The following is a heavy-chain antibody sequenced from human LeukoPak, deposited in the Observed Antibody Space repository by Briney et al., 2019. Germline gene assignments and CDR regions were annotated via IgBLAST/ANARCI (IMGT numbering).Heavy chain of an antibody. V-gene: IGHV4-39*07. J-gene: IGHJ6*03. CDR3: ARENYDFWSGYYPYYYYYYMDV. CDR1: GGSISSSSYY. D-gene: IGHD3-3*01. CDR2: IYYSGST. Sequence: KPSETLSLTCTVSGGSISSSSYYWGWIRQPPGKGLEWIGSIYYSGSTYYNPSLKSRVTISVDTSKNQFSLKLSFVTAADTAVYYCARENYDFWSGYYPYYYYYYMDVWGKGTTVTVSS.